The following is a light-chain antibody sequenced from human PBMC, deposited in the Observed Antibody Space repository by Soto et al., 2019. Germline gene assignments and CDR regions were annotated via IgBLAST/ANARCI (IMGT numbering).Light chain of an antibody. Sequence: NQMTQSPSSLSASVGDRVTITCRARQGISNYLAWYQQKPGKVPKLLIYAASTLHSGVPSRFSGSGSGTDFTLTISSLQSEDVATYYCQKYNRPPWTFGQGTKVEIK. V-gene: IGKV1-27*01. CDR1: QGISNY. CDR2: AAS. J-gene: IGKJ1*01. CDR3: QKYNRPPWT.